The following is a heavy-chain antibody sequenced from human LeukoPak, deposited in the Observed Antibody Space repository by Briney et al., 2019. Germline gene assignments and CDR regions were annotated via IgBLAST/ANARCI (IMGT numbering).Heavy chain of an antibody. CDR3: ARDVGTYYDILTGYLSWTNPPLTKNRFDY. D-gene: IGHD3-9*01. Sequence: ASVKVSCKASGYTFTSYGISWVRQAPGQGLEWMGWIIAYYGKTNYAQKLQGRVTMTTDTSTSTAYMELRSLRSDDTAVYYCARDVGTYYDILTGYLSWTNPPLTKNRFDYWGQGTLDTVSS. CDR2: IIAYYGKT. J-gene: IGHJ4*02. V-gene: IGHV1-18*01. CDR1: GYTFTSYG.